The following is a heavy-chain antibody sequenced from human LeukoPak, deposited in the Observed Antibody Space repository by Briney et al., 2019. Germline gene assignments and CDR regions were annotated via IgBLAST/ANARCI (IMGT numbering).Heavy chain of an antibody. CDR1: GGSISSYN. CDR3: ARVPPDDYYGMDV. Sequence: SETLSLTCTVSGGSISSYNWSWIRQPPGKGLEWIGYIYYSGSTNYNPSLKSRVTISVDTSKNQFSLKLSSVTAADTAVYYCARVPPDDYYGMDVWGQGTTVTVSS. CDR2: IYYSGST. V-gene: IGHV4-59*01. J-gene: IGHJ6*02.